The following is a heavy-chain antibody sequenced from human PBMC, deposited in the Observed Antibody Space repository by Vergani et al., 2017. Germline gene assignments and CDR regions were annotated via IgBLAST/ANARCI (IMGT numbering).Heavy chain of an antibody. Sequence: QLHLQESGPGLVKPSETLSLTCTVSGGSITSSSYYWGWIRQPPGKGLEWIGNIYHSGGDYYNPSLKGRVTISVDTSKNQFSLEVTYVTAADTAIYFCARTESFILRYFHWALWGQGTLVTVSS. CDR1: GGSITSSSYY. CDR3: ARTESFILRYFHWAL. J-gene: IGHJ4*02. V-gene: IGHV4-39*01. D-gene: IGHD3-9*01. CDR2: IYHSGGD.